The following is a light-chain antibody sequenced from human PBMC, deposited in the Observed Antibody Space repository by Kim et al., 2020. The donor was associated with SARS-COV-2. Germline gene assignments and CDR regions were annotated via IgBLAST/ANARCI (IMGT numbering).Light chain of an antibody. V-gene: IGLV3-1*01. CDR3: QAWDSSTVV. CDR1: NLVEKF. CDR2: HDN. J-gene: IGLJ3*02. Sequence: SPGQAASFTGSGDNLVEKFSGCYQQRQGQSPILVIYHDNNWPSGTPERFSGSNFGNTATLTISGTQAMDGADNYCQAWDSSTVVFGGGTQLTVL.